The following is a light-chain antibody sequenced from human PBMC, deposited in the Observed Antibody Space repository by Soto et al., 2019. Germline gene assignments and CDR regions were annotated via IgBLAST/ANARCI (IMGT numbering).Light chain of an antibody. V-gene: IGKV2-28*01. CDR1: QSLLHSNGYNY. J-gene: IGKJ1*01. CDR3: MQALQTPRT. CDR2: LGS. Sequence: DIVMTQSPLSLPVTPGEPASISCRSSQSLLHSNGYNYLDWYLQKPGQSPQLLIHLGSDRASGVPDRFCGCCSGTDFTPKIRRVEAEDVGIYYCMQALQTPRTFGQGTKVEIK.